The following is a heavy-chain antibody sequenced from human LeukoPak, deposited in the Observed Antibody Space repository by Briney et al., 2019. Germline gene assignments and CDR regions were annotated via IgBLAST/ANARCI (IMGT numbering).Heavy chain of an antibody. CDR3: ARPGDGMDV. CDR1: GFTFRIYE. CDR2: ISSRRSTI. J-gene: IGHJ6*04. Sequence: GGSLRLSCAASGFTFRIYEMNGVREAPGEGVEGVSYISSRRSTIFCADSVEGRFTISRDNAKNSLYLQMNSLSAEDTAVYYCARPGDGMDVWGKGTTVTVSS. V-gene: IGHV3-48*03.